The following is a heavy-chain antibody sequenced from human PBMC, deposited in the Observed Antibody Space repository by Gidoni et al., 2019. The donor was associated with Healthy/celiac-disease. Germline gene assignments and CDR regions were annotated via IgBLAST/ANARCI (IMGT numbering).Heavy chain of an antibody. CDR3: TRAYGREFDY. D-gene: IGHD1-26*01. V-gene: IGHV3-49*04. CDR1: GFTFGDYA. CDR2: IRSKAYGGTT. Sequence: EVQLVESGGGLVQPGRSLSLSCTASGFTFGDYAMSWVRQAPGKGLEWVGFIRSKAYGGTTEYAASVKGRFTISRDDSKSIAYLQMNSLKTEDTAVYYCTRAYGREFDYWGQGTLVTVSS. J-gene: IGHJ4*02.